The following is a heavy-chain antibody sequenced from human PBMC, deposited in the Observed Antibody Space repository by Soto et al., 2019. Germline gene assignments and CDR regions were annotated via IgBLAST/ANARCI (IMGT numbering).Heavy chain of an antibody. CDR2: INHSGST. Sequence: LPETLSLTCAVYGGSFSGYYWSWIRQPPGKGLERIGEINHSGSTNYNPSLKSRVTISVDTSKNQFSLKVSSVTAADTAVYYCTRGREFMTTVTYYYDYYMDVWGKGTTVTVSS. CDR3: TRGREFMTTVTYYYDYYMDV. V-gene: IGHV4-34*01. J-gene: IGHJ6*03. CDR1: GGSFSGYY. D-gene: IGHD4-17*01.